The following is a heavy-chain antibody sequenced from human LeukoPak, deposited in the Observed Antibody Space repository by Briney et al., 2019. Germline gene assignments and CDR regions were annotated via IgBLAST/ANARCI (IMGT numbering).Heavy chain of an antibody. J-gene: IGHJ6*03. CDR2: IYHSGST. D-gene: IGHD1-26*01. V-gene: IGHV4-59*12. CDR3: ARQWGQSGSYYYMDV. Sequence: SETLSLTCTVSGGSISSSYWSWIRQPPGKGLEWIGYIYHSGSTYYNPSLKSRVTISVDRSKNQFSLKLSSVTAADTAVYYCARQWGQSGSYYYMDVWGKGTTVTVSS. CDR1: GGSISSSY.